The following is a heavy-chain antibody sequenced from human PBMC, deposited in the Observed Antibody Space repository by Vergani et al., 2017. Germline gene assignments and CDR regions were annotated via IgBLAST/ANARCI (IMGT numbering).Heavy chain of an antibody. CDR3: ARDSWTSELRGVYWFDT. CDR2: IHSSGTT. CDR1: GGSISSYY. J-gene: IGHJ5*02. V-gene: IGHV4-4*07. Sequence: QVQLPESGPGLVKPSETLSLTCTVSGGSISSYYWRWIRQPAGKGLEWIGRIHSSGTTNYNPSLKSRVTLSVDTSKNQLSLRMTSVTAADTAVYYCARDSWTSELRGVYWFDTWGQGTLVSVSS. D-gene: IGHD3-10*01.